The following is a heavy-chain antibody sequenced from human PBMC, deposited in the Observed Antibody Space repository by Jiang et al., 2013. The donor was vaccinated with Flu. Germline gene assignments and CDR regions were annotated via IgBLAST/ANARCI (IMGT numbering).Heavy chain of an antibody. CDR1: GGSISSGSYY. CDR2: IYTSGST. V-gene: IGHV4-61*02. CDR3: ARDRLAAAGYFDY. J-gene: IGHJ4*02. D-gene: IGHD6-13*01. Sequence: GSGLVKPSQTLSLTCTVSGGSISSGSYYWSWIRQPAGKGLEWIGRIYTSGSTNYNPSLKSRVTISVDTSKNQFSLKLSSVTAADTAVYYCARDRLAAAGYFDYWGQGTLVTVS.